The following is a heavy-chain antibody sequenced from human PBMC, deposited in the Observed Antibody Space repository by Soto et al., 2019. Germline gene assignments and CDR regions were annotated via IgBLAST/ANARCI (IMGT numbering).Heavy chain of an antibody. CDR3: ARQTTYSSSWFDN. J-gene: IGHJ5*01. V-gene: IGHV4-4*07. D-gene: IGHD6-19*01. CDR2: IYSSGST. CDR1: GGSIINYY. Sequence: SETLSLTCIVSGGSIINYYWTWIRQPAGKGLEWVGRIYSSGSTSYNPSLKSRLSMSVHTSKNQFTLKLTSVTAADTALYYCARQTTYSSSWFDNWGHGTLVTVSS.